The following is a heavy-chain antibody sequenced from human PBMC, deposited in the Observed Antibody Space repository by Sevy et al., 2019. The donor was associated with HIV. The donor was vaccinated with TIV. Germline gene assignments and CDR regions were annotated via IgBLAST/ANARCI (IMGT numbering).Heavy chain of an antibody. CDR3: AGQGGVVDYGMDV. Sequence: SETLSLTCTVSGGSISPYYWSWIRQPPGKGLEWVGYFYYTGSTNYNPSLEGRATISVDAPKNQFFLKLTSGTAAEPAVYSCAGQGGVVDYGMDVWGQGTTVTVSS. D-gene: IGHD3-22*01. J-gene: IGHJ6*02. CDR2: FYYTGST. V-gene: IGHV4-59*01. CDR1: GGSISPYY.